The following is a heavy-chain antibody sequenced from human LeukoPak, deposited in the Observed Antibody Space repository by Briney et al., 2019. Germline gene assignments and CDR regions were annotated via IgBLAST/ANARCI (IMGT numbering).Heavy chain of an antibody. CDR1: GFNFDDDG. CDR3: AKEEWLLAVYFDY. Sequence: GGSLRLSCAASGFNFDDDGMSWVRQAPGKGLEWVSGINWNGGSTGYADSVKGRFTMSRDNAKKSLYLQMNSLRAEDTAVYYCAKEEWLLAVYFDYWGQGTLVTVSS. CDR2: INWNGGST. D-gene: IGHD3-3*01. V-gene: IGHV3-20*04. J-gene: IGHJ4*02.